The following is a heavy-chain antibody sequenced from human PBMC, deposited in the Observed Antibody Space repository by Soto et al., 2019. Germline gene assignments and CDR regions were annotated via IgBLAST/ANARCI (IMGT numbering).Heavy chain of an antibody. CDR2: ISSGGTSM. D-gene: IGHD2-21*01. J-gene: IGHJ4*02. V-gene: IGHV3-48*03. CDR1: GFMFRSYE. CDR3: ASEACGDQEGDC. Sequence: EVQLVESGGGLVQPGGSLRLSCAASGFMFRSYEMNWVRQAPGKGLEWVSYISSGGTSMYYADSVKGRFTISRDNAKNSLYLQMNSLRAEDTAVYYCASEACGDQEGDCWGQGALVIVSS.